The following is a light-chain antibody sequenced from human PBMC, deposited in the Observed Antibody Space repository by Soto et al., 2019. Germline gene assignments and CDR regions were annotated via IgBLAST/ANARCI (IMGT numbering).Light chain of an antibody. Sequence: EIVMTQSPATLSVYPGERATLSCRASQSVSSDLAWYQQKPGQAPRLLIYAASTRATGIPARFSGSGSGTEFTLTISSLQSEDFALYYCQHYNDWVKTFGQGTKLEIK. CDR3: QHYNDWVKT. CDR1: QSVSSD. J-gene: IGKJ2*01. CDR2: AAS. V-gene: IGKV3-15*01.